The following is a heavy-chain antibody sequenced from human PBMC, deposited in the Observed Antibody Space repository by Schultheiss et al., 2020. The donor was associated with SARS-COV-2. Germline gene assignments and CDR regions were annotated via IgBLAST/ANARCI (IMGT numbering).Heavy chain of an antibody. V-gene: IGHV4-39*07. CDR3: ARDEGDLGY. CDR2: IYHSGPT. CDR1: GGSISSGGYY. J-gene: IGHJ4*02. Sequence: SETLSLTCTVSGGSISSGGYYWSWIRQPPGKGLEWIGSIYHSGPTYYNPSLKSREKISVDKAKNQFSIKRISVTAADTAVYYCARDEGDLGYWGQGTLVTVSS.